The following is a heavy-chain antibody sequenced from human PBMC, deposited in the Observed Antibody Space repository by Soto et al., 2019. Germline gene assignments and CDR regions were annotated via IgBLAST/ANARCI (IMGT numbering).Heavy chain of an antibody. CDR3: ATMKKPRGYYYGLNV. Sequence: SETLSLTCAVSGDSVRSSNWWTWVRQSPGKGLEWIGEIYHLGGTNYNPSLKSRVTISVDMAKNQVSLKLSSVTAADTAVYYCATMKKPRGYYYGLNVWGQGTTVTAS. CDR2: IYHLGGT. CDR1: GDSVRSSNW. V-gene: IGHV4-4*02. J-gene: IGHJ6*02.